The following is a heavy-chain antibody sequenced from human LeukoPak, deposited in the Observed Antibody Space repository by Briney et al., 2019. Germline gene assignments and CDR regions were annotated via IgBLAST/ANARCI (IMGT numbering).Heavy chain of an antibody. J-gene: IGHJ5*02. CDR2: IYYDGNT. Sequence: SETLSLTCTVSGGSISSTTYYWGWIRQPPGKGLEWIGSIYYDGNTYFDPSLKSRLTISVDTSKNQFSLTLSSVTAADTAVYYCASHLWFGELNWFDPWGQGTLVTVSS. D-gene: IGHD3-10*01. CDR1: GGSISSTTYY. CDR3: ASHLWFGELNWFDP. V-gene: IGHV4-39*01.